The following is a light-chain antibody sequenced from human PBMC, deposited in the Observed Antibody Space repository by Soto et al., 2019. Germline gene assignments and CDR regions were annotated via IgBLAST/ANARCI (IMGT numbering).Light chain of an antibody. J-gene: IGKJ4*01. Sequence: DIQMTQSPSSLSVSVGDRVTITCQASQDIINYINWYKQKPGKAPKLLIYDASNLAVGVPSRFGGSGSGTDFTFTISSLQPEDFATYFCQHYGDPPLSFGGGTKVEIK. CDR3: QHYGDPPLS. CDR2: DAS. V-gene: IGKV1-33*01. CDR1: QDIINY.